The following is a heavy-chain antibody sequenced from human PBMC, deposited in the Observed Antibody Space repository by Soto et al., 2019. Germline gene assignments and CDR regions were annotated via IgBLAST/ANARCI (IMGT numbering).Heavy chain of an antibody. CDR1: GGTFSSYA. Sequence: ASVKVSCKASGGTFSSYAISWVRQAPGQGLEWMGGIIPIFGTANYAQKFQGRVTITADESTSTAYMELSSLRSEDTAVYYCARGFVPPAIVSNWFDPCGQGTLVTVSS. CDR2: IIPIFGTA. CDR3: ARGFVPPAIVSNWFDP. J-gene: IGHJ5*02. D-gene: IGHD2-2*01. V-gene: IGHV1-69*01.